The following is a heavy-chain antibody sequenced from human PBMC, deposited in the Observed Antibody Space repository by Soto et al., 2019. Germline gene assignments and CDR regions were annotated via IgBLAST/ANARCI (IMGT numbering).Heavy chain of an antibody. CDR3: ARDVTGYSSSFNYYGMDV. V-gene: IGHV4-30-4*01. J-gene: IGHJ6*02. D-gene: IGHD6-13*01. CDR1: GGSISSGDYY. CDR2: IYYSGST. Sequence: PSETLSLTCTVSGGSISSGDYYWSWIRQPPGKGLEWIGYIYYSGSTYYNPSLKSRVTISVDTSKNQFSLKLSSVTAADTAVYYCARDVTGYSSSFNYYGMDVWGQGTTVTVSS.